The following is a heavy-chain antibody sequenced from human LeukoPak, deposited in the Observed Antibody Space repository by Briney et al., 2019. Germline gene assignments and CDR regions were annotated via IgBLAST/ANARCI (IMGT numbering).Heavy chain of an antibody. CDR1: GGSISSSNW. J-gene: IGHJ4*01. D-gene: IGHD3-9*01. Sequence: PSGTLSLTCAVSGGSISSSNWWSWVRQPPGKGLEWIGEIYHSGSTNYNPSLKSRVTISVDKSKNQFSLKLSSVTAADTAVYYCARSDDILTGYYSFDYWGQEPWSPSPQ. CDR3: ARSDDILTGYYSFDY. V-gene: IGHV4-4*02. CDR2: IYHSGST.